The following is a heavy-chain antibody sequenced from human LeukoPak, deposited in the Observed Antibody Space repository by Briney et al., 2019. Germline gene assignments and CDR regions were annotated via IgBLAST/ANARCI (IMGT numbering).Heavy chain of an antibody. J-gene: IGHJ4*02. V-gene: IGHV4-30-4*01. CDR3: ARAAAAATLDY. Sequence: SQTLSLTCTVSGGSISSGDYYWGWIRQPPGKGLEWIGNIYYSGSTYYNPSLKSRVTISVDTSKNQFSLKLNSVTAADTAVYYCARAAAAATLDYWGQGTLVTVSS. CDR1: GGSISSGDYY. CDR2: IYYSGST. D-gene: IGHD6-13*01.